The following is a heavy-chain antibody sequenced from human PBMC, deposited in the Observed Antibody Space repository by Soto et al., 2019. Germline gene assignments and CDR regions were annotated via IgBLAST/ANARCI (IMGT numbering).Heavy chain of an antibody. CDR2: IIPIFGTA. CDR1: GGTFSSYS. J-gene: IGHJ4*02. Sequence: QVQLVQSGAEVKKPGSSVKVSCKASGGTFSSYSINWVRQAPGQGLEWMGEIIPIFGTANYAQKFQGRVTITADESTSTAYMERSSLRSDDTAVEYCARDGGRDAGGIDYWGQGTLVTVSS. CDR3: ARDGGRDAGGIDY. D-gene: IGHD1-26*01. V-gene: IGHV1-69*01.